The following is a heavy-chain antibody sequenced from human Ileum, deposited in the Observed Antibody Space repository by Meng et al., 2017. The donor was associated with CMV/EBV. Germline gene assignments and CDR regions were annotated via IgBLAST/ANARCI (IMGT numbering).Heavy chain of an antibody. CDR3: ATSRGYSAYEAPSFVY. Sequence: QVQLGQFGPEVKTPGASVTVSCKSSGYTFIDHGIVWVRQAPGQGLEWMGWISPYNGNTDSAQKVQGRVTMTTDTSTSTAYMELSSLRSEDTAVYYCATSRGYSAYEAPSFVYWGQGTLVTVSS. D-gene: IGHD5-12*01. J-gene: IGHJ4*02. CDR1: GYTFIDHG. V-gene: IGHV1-18*01. CDR2: ISPYNGNT.